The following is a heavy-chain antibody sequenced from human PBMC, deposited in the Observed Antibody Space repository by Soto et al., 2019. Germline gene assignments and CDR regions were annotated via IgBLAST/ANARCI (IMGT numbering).Heavy chain of an antibody. CDR2: IFPYNGNT. CDR1: GHSFTSYG. V-gene: IGHV1-18*01. Sequence: QVQLVQSGAEVKKAGASLKVSCKASGHSFTSYGISWVRQAPGQGLEWVGWIFPYNGNTNYAKKLQDRVTMTTDTSTNTAYMELRSLRSDDTAVYYCARDQNRFYGMDVWGQGTTVTVSS. J-gene: IGHJ6*02. CDR3: ARDQNRFYGMDV.